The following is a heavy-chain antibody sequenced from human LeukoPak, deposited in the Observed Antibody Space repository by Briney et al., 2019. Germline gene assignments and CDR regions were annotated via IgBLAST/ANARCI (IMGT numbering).Heavy chain of an antibody. CDR3: ARHGGESIVARILHAFDI. J-gene: IGHJ3*02. CDR1: GGSISSYS. CDR2: IYYSGST. V-gene: IGHV4-59*08. Sequence: SETLSLTCTVSGGSISSYSWSWIRQPPGKGLEWIGSIYYSGSTNYNPSLKSRVTMSVDTSKNQFSLKMSSVIAADTAVYYCARHGGESIVARILHAFDIWGQGTMVTVSS. D-gene: IGHD5-12*01.